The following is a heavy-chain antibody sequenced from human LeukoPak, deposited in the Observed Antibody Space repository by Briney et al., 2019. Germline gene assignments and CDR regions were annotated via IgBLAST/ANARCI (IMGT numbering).Heavy chain of an antibody. J-gene: IGHJ6*02. CDR2: INHSGST. CDR3: ARVTGTPKAVYYYYGMDV. V-gene: IGHV4-34*01. D-gene: IGHD1-7*01. Sequence: SETLSLTCAVYGGSFSGYYWSWIRQPPGKGLEWIGEINHSGSTNYNPSLKSRVTISVDASKNQFSLKLSSVTAADTAVYYCARVTGTPKAVYYYYGMDVWGQGTTVTVSS. CDR1: GGSFSGYY.